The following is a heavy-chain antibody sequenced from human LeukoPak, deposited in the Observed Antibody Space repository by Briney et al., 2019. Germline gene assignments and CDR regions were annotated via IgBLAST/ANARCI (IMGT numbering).Heavy chain of an antibody. V-gene: IGHV3-33*01. D-gene: IGHD7-27*01. Sequence: GRSLRLSCVASGYTFSANGMHWVRQAPGEGLEWVGMISYDGSDEYYADSVKGRFTISRDDSENTLYLQINSLRVEDTAVYYCARDFSGDYYFDYWGQGTLVTVSS. CDR2: ISYDGSDE. CDR1: GYTFSANG. CDR3: ARDFSGDYYFDY. J-gene: IGHJ4*02.